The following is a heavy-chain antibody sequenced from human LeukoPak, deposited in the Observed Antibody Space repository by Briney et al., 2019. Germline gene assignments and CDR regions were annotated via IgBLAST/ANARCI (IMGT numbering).Heavy chain of an antibody. CDR3: ARVRYNWNLDY. CDR2: INHSGST. Sequence: SETLSLTCAVYGGSFSGYYWSWIRQPPGKGLEWIGEINHSGSTNYNPSLKSRVTISVDTSKNQFSLKLSSVTAADTAVYYCARVRYNWNLDYWGQGTLVTVSS. J-gene: IGHJ4*02. V-gene: IGHV4-34*01. D-gene: IGHD1-20*01. CDR1: GGSFSGYY.